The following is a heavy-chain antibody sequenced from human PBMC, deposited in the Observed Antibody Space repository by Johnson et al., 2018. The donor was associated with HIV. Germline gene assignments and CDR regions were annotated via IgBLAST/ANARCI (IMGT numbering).Heavy chain of an antibody. Sequence: QVQVVESGGGVVQPGRSLTLSCAASGFTFSSYAMHWVRQAPGKGLEWVAVISYDGSNKYYADSVKGRFTISRDNSKNTLYLQMNSLRAEDTAVYYCAREKSSGYHDAFDIWGHGTMVTVSS. D-gene: IGHD3-22*01. CDR1: GFTFSSYA. V-gene: IGHV3-30*04. CDR3: AREKSSGYHDAFDI. J-gene: IGHJ3*02. CDR2: ISYDGSNK.